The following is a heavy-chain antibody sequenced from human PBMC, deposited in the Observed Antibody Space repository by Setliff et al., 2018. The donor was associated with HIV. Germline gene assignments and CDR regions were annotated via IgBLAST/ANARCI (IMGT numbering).Heavy chain of an antibody. CDR3: ARGGGRVVRGLIGMYYFDY. V-gene: IGHV4-61*02. Sequence: PSETLSLTCTVSGGSIRNEDYFWSWIRQPAGKGLEWIGRFYTSGSTNYNPPFKSRVTISEGTSENQFSLKLTSVTAAGTAIYYCARGGGRVVRGLIGMYYFDYWGQGILVTVSS. J-gene: IGHJ4*02. CDR1: GGSIRNEDYF. CDR2: FYTSGST. D-gene: IGHD3-10*01.